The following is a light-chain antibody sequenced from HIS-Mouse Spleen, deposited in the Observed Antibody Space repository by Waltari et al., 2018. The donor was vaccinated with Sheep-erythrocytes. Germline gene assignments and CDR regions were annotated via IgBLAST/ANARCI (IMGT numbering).Light chain of an antibody. CDR2: EVS. CDR1: SSDVGGYNY. J-gene: IGLJ3*02. CDR3: SSYAGSNTWV. Sequence: QSALTQPPSASGSPGQSVTISCTGTSSDVGGYNYVSWYQQHPGKAPKLMIYEVSKRPSGVPDRVSGCKPGNTASLTVSGLQAEDEADYYCSSYAGSNTWVFGGGTKLTVL. V-gene: IGLV2-8*01.